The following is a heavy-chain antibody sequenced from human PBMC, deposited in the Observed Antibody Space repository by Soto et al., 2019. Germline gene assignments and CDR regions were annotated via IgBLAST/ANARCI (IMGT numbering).Heavy chain of an antibody. CDR2: IRSKAYGGTT. J-gene: IGHJ6*02. CDR3: TRGLDTAMVLYYYYGMDV. V-gene: IGHV3-49*03. D-gene: IGHD5-18*01. CDR1: GFTFGDYA. Sequence: GGSLRLSCTASGFTFGDYAMSWFRQAPGKGLEWVGFIRSKAYGGTTEYAASVKGRFTISRDDSKSIAYLQMNSLKTEDTAVYYCTRGLDTAMVLYYYYGMDVWGQGTTVTVSS.